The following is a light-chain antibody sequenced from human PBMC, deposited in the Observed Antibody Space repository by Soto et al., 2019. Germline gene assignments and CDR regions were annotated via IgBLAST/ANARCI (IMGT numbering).Light chain of an antibody. CDR2: EVN. V-gene: IGLV2-14*01. CDR3: SSHTTSNTRV. Sequence: QSVLTQPASVAGSPGQSITISCTGTSSDVGAYNYVSWYQQHPGKAPKLIIYEVNNRPSGVSWRFSGSKSGNTASLTISGLQSEDEADYYCSSHTTSNTRVFGTGTKLTVL. CDR1: SSDVGAYNY. J-gene: IGLJ1*01.